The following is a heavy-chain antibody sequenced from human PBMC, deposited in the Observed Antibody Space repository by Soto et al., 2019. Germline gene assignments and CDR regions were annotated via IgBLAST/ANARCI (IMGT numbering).Heavy chain of an antibody. J-gene: IGHJ4*02. CDR3: ARGYGGNSATFDY. Sequence: GGSLRLSCAASGFTFSSYGMHWVRQAPGKGLEWVAVISYDGSNKYYADSVKGRFTISRDNSKNTLYLQMNSLRAEDTAVYSCARGYGGNSATFDYWGQGTLVTVSS. CDR1: GFTFSSYG. V-gene: IGHV3-30*03. D-gene: IGHD4-17*01. CDR2: ISYDGSNK.